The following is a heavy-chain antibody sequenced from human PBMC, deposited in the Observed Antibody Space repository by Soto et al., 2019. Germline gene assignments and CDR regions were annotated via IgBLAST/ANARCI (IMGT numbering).Heavy chain of an antibody. D-gene: IGHD3-10*01. Sequence: QVQLVQSGAEVKKPGASVKVSCKASGYTFTSYGISWVRQAPGQGLDWMAWITPYNGNTNYAQKLQGRVTMTTDTSTNTAYMELRILRSDDTAVYYCARDWLGIDYWGQGTLVTVSS. CDR3: ARDWLGIDY. V-gene: IGHV1-18*01. J-gene: IGHJ4*02. CDR2: ITPYNGNT. CDR1: GYTFTSYG.